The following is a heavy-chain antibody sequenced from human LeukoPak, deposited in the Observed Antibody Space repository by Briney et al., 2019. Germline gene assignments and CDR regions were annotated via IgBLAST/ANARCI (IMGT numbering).Heavy chain of an antibody. CDR2: ISGSGGST. Sequence: GGSLRLSCVASGFTFSSYAMSWVRQAPGKGLEWVSAISGSGGSTYYADSVKGRFTISRDNSKNTLYLQMNSLRAEDTAVYYCAKDFFFVGSTIAARPHDAFDIWGQGTMVTVSS. D-gene: IGHD6-6*01. CDR3: AKDFFFVGSTIAARPHDAFDI. CDR1: GFTFSSYA. J-gene: IGHJ3*02. V-gene: IGHV3-23*01.